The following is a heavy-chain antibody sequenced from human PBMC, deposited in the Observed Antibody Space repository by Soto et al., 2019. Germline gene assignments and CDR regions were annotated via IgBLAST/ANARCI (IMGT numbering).Heavy chain of an antibody. Sequence: QVQLQESGPGLVKPSQTLSLTCTVSGGSIRGDDYSWSWIRQPPGKGLEWIGYIYYSGSTYYNPSLLSRVTISVDTSKNQFSLKLSSVTSADTAVYYCASGWIHLWAWGQGTLVTVSS. V-gene: IGHV4-30-4*01. D-gene: IGHD5-18*01. J-gene: IGHJ5*02. CDR1: GGSIRGDDYS. CDR3: ASGWIHLWA. CDR2: IYYSGST.